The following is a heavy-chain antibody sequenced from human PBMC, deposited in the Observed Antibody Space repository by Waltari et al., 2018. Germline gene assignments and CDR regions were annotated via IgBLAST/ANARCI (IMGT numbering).Heavy chain of an antibody. CDR2: IYYSGST. V-gene: IGHV4-59*12. Sequence: QVQLQESGPGLVKPSETLSLTCTVSGGSISSYYWSWIRQPPGKGLEWIGYIYYSGSTNYNPSLKSRVTISVDTSKNQFSLKLSSVTAADTAVYYCARDHLDIVATINSYYYYGMDVWGQGTTVTVSS. CDR3: ARDHLDIVATINSYYYYGMDV. CDR1: GGSISSYY. D-gene: IGHD5-12*01. J-gene: IGHJ6*02.